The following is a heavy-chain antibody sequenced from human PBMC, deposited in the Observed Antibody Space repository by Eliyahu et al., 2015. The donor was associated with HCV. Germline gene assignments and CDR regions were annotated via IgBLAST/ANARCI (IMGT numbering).Heavy chain of an antibody. V-gene: IGHV3-72*01. Sequence: EVQLVESGGDLVQPGGSLRLSCAASXFALSDHYMDWVRQGPGKGLEWVARTRNKVNNYVTEYAASVKGRFTVSRDDSKNLLYLQMSSLKPEDTAVYYCSREPRTYYYYYMDVWGKGTTVTVSS. CDR2: TRNKVNNYVT. D-gene: IGHD6-6*01. J-gene: IGHJ6*03. CDR3: SREPRTYYYYYMDV. CDR1: XFALSDHY.